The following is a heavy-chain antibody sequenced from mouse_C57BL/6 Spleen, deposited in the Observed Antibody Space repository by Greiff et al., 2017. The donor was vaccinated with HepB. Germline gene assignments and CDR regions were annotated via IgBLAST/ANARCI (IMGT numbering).Heavy chain of an antibody. CDR2: INPYNGGT. D-gene: IGHD2-5*01. Sequence: EVQLQQSGPVLVKPGASVKMSCKASGYTFTDYYMNWVKQSHGKSLEWIGVINPYNGGTSYNQKFKGKATLTVDKSSSTAYMELNSLTSEDSAVYYCARDSNYVEYFDYWGQGTTLTVSS. CDR3: ARDSNYVEYFDY. CDR1: GYTFTDYY. J-gene: IGHJ2*01. V-gene: IGHV1-19*01.